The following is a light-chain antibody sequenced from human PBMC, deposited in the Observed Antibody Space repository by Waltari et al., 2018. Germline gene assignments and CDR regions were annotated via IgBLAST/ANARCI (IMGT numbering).Light chain of an antibody. CDR2: GAS. CDR1: QSVGGSF. V-gene: IGKV3-20*01. Sequence: EIVLTQSPGTLSLSPGERATLSCRASQSVGGSFLAWYQHKPGQAPRLVIYGASNRAAVVPDRFRGRGSGTDFTLTISRLAPEDFAVYYCQQYGSSPPLTFGGGTKVEIK. CDR3: QQYGSSPPLT. J-gene: IGKJ4*01.